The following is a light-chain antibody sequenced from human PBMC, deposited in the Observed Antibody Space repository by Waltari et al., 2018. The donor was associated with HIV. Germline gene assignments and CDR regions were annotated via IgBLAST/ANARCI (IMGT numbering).Light chain of an antibody. CDR1: QNIGKT. V-gene: IGKV1-12*01. J-gene: IGKJ2*01. CDR3: QQAKMFPHT. Sequence: DIQMTQSPSSVSLAVGGAVSINCRASQNIGKTLAWYQLKSSRAPRLIIYKASRLDDGVPARFSGGGSKSNFPLDISSLQPEDYGIYVCQQAKMFPHTFAGGTRLEVE. CDR2: KAS.